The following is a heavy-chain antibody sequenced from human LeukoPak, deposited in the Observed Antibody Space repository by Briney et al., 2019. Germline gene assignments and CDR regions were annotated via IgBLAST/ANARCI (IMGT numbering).Heavy chain of an antibody. CDR3: ARLSGYRNWFDP. V-gene: IGHV1-2*02. J-gene: IGHJ5*02. CDR1: GYTFTDYY. Sequence: ASVKVSCKASGYTFTDYYIHWVRQAPGQGLEWMGWINPKSGGTKHVVNFQGRVTMTRDTCISTAYMELSRLRSDDTAVYYCARLSGYRNWFDPWGQGTLVTVSS. D-gene: IGHD3-16*02. CDR2: INPKSGGT.